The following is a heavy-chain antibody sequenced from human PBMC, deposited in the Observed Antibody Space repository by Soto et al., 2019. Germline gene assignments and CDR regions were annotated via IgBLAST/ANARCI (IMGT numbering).Heavy chain of an antibody. V-gene: IGHV4-39*07. J-gene: IGHJ3*02. Sequence: SETLSLTCTVSGGSISSSSNHWGWIRQPPGKGLEWIGNIYYSENTNYNPSLKSRVTISVDTSKNQFSLRLTSVTASDTAVYYCARDNGAEYSSSGEGAFDIWGQGTMVTVS. CDR1: GGSISSSSNH. CDR3: ARDNGAEYSSSGEGAFDI. D-gene: IGHD6-6*01. CDR2: IYYSENT.